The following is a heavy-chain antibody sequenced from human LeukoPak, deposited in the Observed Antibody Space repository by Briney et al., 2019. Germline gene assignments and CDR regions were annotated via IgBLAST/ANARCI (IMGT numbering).Heavy chain of an antibody. CDR1: GYTFTSYA. J-gene: IGHJ4*02. V-gene: IGHV1-3*01. D-gene: IGHD3-3*01. CDR3: ARGFYDTGKLDY. CDR2: INAGNGNT. Sequence: ASVKVSCKASGYTFTSYAMHWVRQAPGQRLEWMGWINAGNGNTKYSQKFQGRVTITRDTSASTAYMELSSLRSEDTAVYYCARGFYDTGKLDYWGQGTLVTVSS.